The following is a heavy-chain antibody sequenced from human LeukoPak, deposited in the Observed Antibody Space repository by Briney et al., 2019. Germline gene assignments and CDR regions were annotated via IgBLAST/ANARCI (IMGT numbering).Heavy chain of an antibody. CDR1: GGSITSPIYY. Sequence: PSETLSLTCTVSGGSITSPIYYWGWIRQSPGKGLEWIGSVSYTGTTYYQPSLNSRVSISVDTSKNQFSLTVSSVTAADTAVYYCARHKDNNDDYGVNWLDPWGQGTLVTVSS. J-gene: IGHJ5*02. CDR3: ARHKDNNDDYGVNWLDP. CDR2: VSYTGTT. D-gene: IGHD4-17*01. V-gene: IGHV4-39*01.